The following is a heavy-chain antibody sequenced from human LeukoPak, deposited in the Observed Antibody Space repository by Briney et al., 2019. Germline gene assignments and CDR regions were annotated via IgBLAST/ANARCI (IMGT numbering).Heavy chain of an antibody. D-gene: IGHD5-18*01. CDR1: GFSFIHYA. CDR3: AKDRESSYGFLRYSYYGMDV. V-gene: IGHV3-30*18. Sequence: PGGSLRLSRAASGFSFIHYAMHWVRQAPAKGREWVAVISYSGSDKKYADSVKGRFIVCRDNSETTVYLQMNSLRPEDTAVYYRAKDRESSYGFLRYSYYGMDVWGQGTTVTVSS. J-gene: IGHJ6*02. CDR2: ISYSGSDK.